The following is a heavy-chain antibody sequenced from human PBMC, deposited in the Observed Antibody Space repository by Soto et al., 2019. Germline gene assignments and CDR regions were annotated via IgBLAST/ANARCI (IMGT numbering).Heavy chain of an antibody. D-gene: IGHD6-13*01. CDR3: TLRRAAGLDAFDI. V-gene: IGHV3-15*01. CDR1: GFTFSNAW. Sequence: GGSLRLSCAASGFTFSNAWMSWVRQAPGKGLEWVGRIKSKTDGGTTDYAAPVKGRFTISRDDSKNTLYLQMNSLKTEDTAVYYCTLRRAAGLDAFDIWGQGTMVTVSS. CDR2: IKSKTDGGTT. J-gene: IGHJ3*02.